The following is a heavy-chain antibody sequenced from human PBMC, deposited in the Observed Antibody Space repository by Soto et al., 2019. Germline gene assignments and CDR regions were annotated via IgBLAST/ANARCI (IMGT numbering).Heavy chain of an antibody. CDR1: GFTFSSSE. CDR3: VREDRRTASGPVGLFDH. CDR2: ISSSGAII. Sequence: GESLRLSCAASGFTFSSSEMNWVRQAPGKGLEWVSYISSSGAIIFYADSVGGRFTITRDNAKNSLFLQMDSLRAEDTAIYYCVREDRRTASGPVGLFDHWGQGSLATVSS. J-gene: IGHJ4*02. D-gene: IGHD6-25*01. V-gene: IGHV3-48*03.